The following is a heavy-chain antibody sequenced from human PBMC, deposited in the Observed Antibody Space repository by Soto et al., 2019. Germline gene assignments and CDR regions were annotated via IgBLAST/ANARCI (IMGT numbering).Heavy chain of an antibody. CDR3: ARHEGIYGDPYYYYYGMDV. J-gene: IGHJ6*02. D-gene: IGHD4-17*01. CDR1: GCSISSFN. V-gene: IGHV4-39*01. Sequence: AETLSLTSTVSGCSISSFNRGWIRQPPGKGLEWIGSIYYSGSTYYNPSLKSRGTISLDTSKNQFSLKLSSVTAADTAVYYCARHEGIYGDPYYYYYGMDVWGQGPTVTV. CDR2: IYYSGST.